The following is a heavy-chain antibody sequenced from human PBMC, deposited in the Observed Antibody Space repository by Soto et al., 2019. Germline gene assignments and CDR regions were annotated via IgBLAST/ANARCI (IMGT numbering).Heavy chain of an antibody. CDR1: GFTFTSSA. Sequence: SVKVSCKASGFTFTSSAVQWVRQARGQRLEWIGWIVVGSGNTNYAQKFQERVTITRDMSTSTAYMELSSLRSEDTAVYYCARDRGTAVAGTKDWGQGTLVTVSS. J-gene: IGHJ4*02. V-gene: IGHV1-58*01. CDR2: IVVGSGNT. D-gene: IGHD6-19*01. CDR3: ARDRGTAVAGTKD.